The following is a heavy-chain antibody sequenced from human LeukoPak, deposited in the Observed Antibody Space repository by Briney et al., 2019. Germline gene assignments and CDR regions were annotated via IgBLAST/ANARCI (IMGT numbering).Heavy chain of an antibody. D-gene: IGHD3-22*01. V-gene: IGHV1-24*01. Sequence: ASVKVSCKVSGYTLTELSMHWVRQAPGKGLEWMGGFDPEDGETIYAQKLQGRVTMTTDTSTSTAYMELRSLRSDDTAVYYCATGLRYYDSSGPGAFDIWGQGTMVTVSS. CDR2: FDPEDGET. CDR3: ATGLRYYDSSGPGAFDI. CDR1: GYTLTELS. J-gene: IGHJ3*02.